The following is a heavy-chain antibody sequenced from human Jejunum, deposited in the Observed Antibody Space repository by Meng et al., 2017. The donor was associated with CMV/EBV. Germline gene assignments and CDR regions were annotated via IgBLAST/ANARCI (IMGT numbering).Heavy chain of an antibody. CDR2: MSPTASS. CDR1: GTSINHLNW. Sequence: CTVSGTSINHLNWWSWVRQPPGKGLEWVVAMSPTASSHHNPSLKSRVTISLDRSKNQFSLKLNSVTAADTAVYYCARGRCTRTTCFDYWGQGALVTVSS. CDR3: ARGRCTRTTCFDY. V-gene: IGHV4-4*02. J-gene: IGHJ4*02. D-gene: IGHD2-2*01.